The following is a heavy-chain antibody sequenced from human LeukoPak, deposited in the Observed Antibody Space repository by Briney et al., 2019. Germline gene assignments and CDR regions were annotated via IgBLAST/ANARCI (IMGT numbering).Heavy chain of an antibody. Sequence: SETLSLTCTVSGGSISSGLYYWSWIRQPAGKGLEWIGRIYNSGSPKYNPSLKSRVTISVVTSKNQFSLKLSSVTAADTAVYYCARLSTAGYSSGWYPGYWGQGTLVTVSS. CDR1: GGSISSGLYY. CDR2: IYNSGSP. D-gene: IGHD6-19*01. CDR3: ARLSTAGYSSGWYPGY. J-gene: IGHJ4*02. V-gene: IGHV4-61*02.